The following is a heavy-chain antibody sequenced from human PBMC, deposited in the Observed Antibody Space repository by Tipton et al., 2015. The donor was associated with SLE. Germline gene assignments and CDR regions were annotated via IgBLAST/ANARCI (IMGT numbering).Heavy chain of an antibody. J-gene: IGHJ4*02. V-gene: IGHV4-39*07. CDR3: ARVEAVVYGSGIVDS. CDR1: GGSISSGTHY. CDR2: FFHRGST. Sequence: TLSLTCSVSGGSISSGTHYWAWIRQPPGKRLECIGAFFHRGSTYYHPSLKSRVTVSVDTSKNHFSLQLTSVTAADTAVYYCARVEAVVYGSGIVDSWGQGTLVTVSS. D-gene: IGHD3-10*01.